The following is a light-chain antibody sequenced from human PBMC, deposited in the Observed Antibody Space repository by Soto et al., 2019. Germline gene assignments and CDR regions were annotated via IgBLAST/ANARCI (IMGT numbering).Light chain of an antibody. CDR1: QSVLYSSNNKNY. CDR2: WAS. V-gene: IGKV4-1*01. CDR3: QQYYSTPFT. Sequence: DIVMTQSPDSLAVSLGERATINCKSSQSVLYSSNNKNYLAWYQQKPGQPPKLLIYWASTRESGVTDRFSGSGSGTDFTITISSLQAEDVAVYYCQQYYSTPFTFGPGTKVDIK. J-gene: IGKJ3*01.